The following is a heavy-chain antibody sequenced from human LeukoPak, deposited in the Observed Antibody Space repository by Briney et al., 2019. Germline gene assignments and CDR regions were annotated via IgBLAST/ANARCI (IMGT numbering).Heavy chain of an antibody. CDR3: ARRSSGWYQDY. D-gene: IGHD6-19*01. Sequence: KVSCKASGGTFSSYAISWVRQMPGKGLEWMGIIYPGDSDTRYSPSFQGQVTISADKSINTAYLQWSSLKASDTAMYYCARRSSGWYQDYWGQGTLVTVSS. V-gene: IGHV5-51*01. CDR1: GGTFSSYA. J-gene: IGHJ4*02. CDR2: IYPGDSDT.